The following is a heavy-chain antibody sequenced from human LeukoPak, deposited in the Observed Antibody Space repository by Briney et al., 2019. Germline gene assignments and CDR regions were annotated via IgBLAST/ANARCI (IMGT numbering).Heavy chain of an antibody. D-gene: IGHD3-10*01. J-gene: IGHJ4*02. V-gene: IGHV1-46*01. CDR1: GYTFTSYD. CDR3: ARSMIRGATYYFDY. Sequence: ASVKASCKASGYTFTSYDINWVRQAPGQGLEWMGVINPNGDSTSYAQKFQGRVTMTRDTSTSTVYMELSSLRSEDTAVHYCARSMIRGATYYFDYWGQGTLVTVSS. CDR2: INPNGDST.